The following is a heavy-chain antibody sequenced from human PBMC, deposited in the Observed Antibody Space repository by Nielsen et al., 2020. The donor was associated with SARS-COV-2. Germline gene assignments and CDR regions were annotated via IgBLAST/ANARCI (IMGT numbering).Heavy chain of an antibody. Sequence: SLKISCAASGFTFDDYAMHWVRQAPGKGLEWVSGISWNSGSIAYADSVKGRFTISRDNAKNSPHLQMNSLRAEDTAFYYCARGRRVGTTLFEYWGQGTLVTVSS. CDR2: ISWNSGSI. CDR3: ARGRRVGTTLFEY. J-gene: IGHJ4*02. D-gene: IGHD1-14*01. CDR1: GFTFDDYA. V-gene: IGHV3-9*01.